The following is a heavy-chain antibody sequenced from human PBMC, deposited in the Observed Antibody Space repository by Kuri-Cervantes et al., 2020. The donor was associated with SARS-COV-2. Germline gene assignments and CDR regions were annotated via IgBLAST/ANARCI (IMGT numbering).Heavy chain of an antibody. CDR2: IYYSGST. Sequence: SETLSLTCTVSGGSISSGADYCSWIRQPPGKGLEWIGYIYYSGSTYYNPSLKSRVTISVDTSKNQFSLKLRSVTAAGTAVASGERLEPTMVRIAGDGGGFDYWGQGTLVTVSS. D-gene: IGHD3-10*01. V-gene: IGHV4-30-4*08. J-gene: IGHJ4*02. CDR3: ERLEPTMVRIAGDGGGFDY. CDR1: GGSISSGADY.